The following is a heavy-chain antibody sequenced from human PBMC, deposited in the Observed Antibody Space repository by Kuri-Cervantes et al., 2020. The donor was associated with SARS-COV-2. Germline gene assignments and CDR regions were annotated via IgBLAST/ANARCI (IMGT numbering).Heavy chain of an antibody. D-gene: IGHD5-12*01. CDR2: INPSGGST. V-gene: IGHV1-46*01. CDR1: GYTFTSYA. J-gene: IGHJ4*02. CDR3: ARSGYDRAGYFDY. Sequence: ASVNVSCKASGYTFTSYAMNWVRQAPGQGLEWMGIINPSGGSTSYAQKFQGRVTMTRDTSTSTVYMELSSLRSEDTAVYYCARSGYDRAGYFDYWGQGTLVTVSS.